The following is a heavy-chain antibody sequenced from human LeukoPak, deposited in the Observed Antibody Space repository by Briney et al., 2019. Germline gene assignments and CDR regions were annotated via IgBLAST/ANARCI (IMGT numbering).Heavy chain of an antibody. CDR1: GGSISSYY. CDR3: ARLGGIYSSGWDYFDY. D-gene: IGHD6-19*01. J-gene: IGHJ4*02. CDR2: IYYSGST. Sequence: SETLSLTCTVSGGSISSYYWSWIRQPPGKGLEWIGYIYYSGSTNYNPSLKSRVTISVDTSKNQFSLKLSSVTAADTAVYYCARLGGIYSSGWDYFDYWGQGTLVTVSS. V-gene: IGHV4-59*08.